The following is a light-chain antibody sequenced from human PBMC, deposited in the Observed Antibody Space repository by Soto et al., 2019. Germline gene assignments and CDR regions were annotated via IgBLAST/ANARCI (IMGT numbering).Light chain of an antibody. CDR1: QSFTTR. J-gene: IGKJ1*01. Sequence: IVLTQSPGTLSLSPGERVTLSCRSSQSFTTRLAWYQHKPGQAPTLLMSGASNRASGVPVRFSGSGSGTEFTLTISSLQSEDFAVYYCQQYNNWPPWTFGQGTKVDIK. V-gene: IGKV3D-15*01. CDR3: QQYNNWPPWT. CDR2: GAS.